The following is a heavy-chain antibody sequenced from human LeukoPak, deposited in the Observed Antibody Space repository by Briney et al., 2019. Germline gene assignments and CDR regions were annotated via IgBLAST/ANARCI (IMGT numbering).Heavy chain of an antibody. Sequence: GKSLRLSCAASGFTFSTYAMSWVRQAPGKGLEWVSAISGSGGSTYYADSAKGRFTISRDNSKNTLYLQMNSLRAEDTAVYYCAKASYGLIDYWGQGTLVTVSS. CDR1: GFTFSTYA. CDR3: AKASYGLIDY. J-gene: IGHJ4*02. D-gene: IGHD3-10*01. CDR2: ISGSGGST. V-gene: IGHV3-23*01.